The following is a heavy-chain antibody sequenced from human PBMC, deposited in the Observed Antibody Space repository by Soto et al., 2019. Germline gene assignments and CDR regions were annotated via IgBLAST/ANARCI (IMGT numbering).Heavy chain of an antibody. V-gene: IGHV1-3*01. CDR2: INAGNGNT. D-gene: IGHD3-10*01. Sequence: ASVNVSCKASGYTFTSYSIHWVRQAPGQRLEWMGWINAGNGNTKYSQKFQGRVTITRDTSASTAYMELSSLRSEDTAVYYCARVTNNYYGSGSYYRNETYYYYYYGMDVWGQGTTVTV. J-gene: IGHJ6*02. CDR3: ARVTNNYYGSGSYYRNETYYYYYYGMDV. CDR1: GYTFTSYS.